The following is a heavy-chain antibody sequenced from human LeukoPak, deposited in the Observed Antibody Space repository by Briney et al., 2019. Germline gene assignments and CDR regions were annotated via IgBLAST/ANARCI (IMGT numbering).Heavy chain of an antibody. V-gene: IGHV3-23*01. CDR2: ISGSGGST. J-gene: IGHJ4*02. D-gene: IGHD3-22*01. Sequence: GGSLRLSCAASGFTFTTYAMSWVRQAPGKGLEWVTAISGSGGSTYYADSVKGRFTISRDNSKNTLYLQMNSLRAEDTAVYYCARRCYDSSGFDYWGQGTLVTVSS. CDR3: ARRCYDSSGFDY. CDR1: GFTFTTYA.